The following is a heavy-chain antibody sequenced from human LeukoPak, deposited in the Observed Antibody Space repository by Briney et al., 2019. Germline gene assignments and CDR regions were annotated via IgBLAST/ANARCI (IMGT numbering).Heavy chain of an antibody. J-gene: IGHJ4*02. V-gene: IGHV3-23*01. CDR1: GFTFSGYA. CDR2: ISGSGTGT. Sequence: GGSLRLSCAASGFTFSGYAMNWVRQAPGKGLEWVSGISGSGTGTYYADSVKGRFTISRDNSKNTLYLQMNSLRADDTAVYYCAKMVREFYTISYYFGYWGQGTLVTVSS. CDR3: AKMVREFYTISYYFGY. D-gene: IGHD2-8*01.